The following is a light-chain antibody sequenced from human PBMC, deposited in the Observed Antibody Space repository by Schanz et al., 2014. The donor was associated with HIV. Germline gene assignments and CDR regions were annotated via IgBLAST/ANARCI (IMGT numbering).Light chain of an antibody. J-gene: IGLJ2*01. Sequence: QSALTQPASVSGSPGQSITISCTGTSSDVGKYNLVSWYQQHPGRAPKVMIYEVNKRPSGVPGRFSGSKSGNTASLTVSGLQAEDEADYYCASYAGSNNLVFGGGTKLTVL. CDR2: EVN. CDR1: SSDVGKYNL. CDR3: ASYAGSNNLV. V-gene: IGLV2-23*02.